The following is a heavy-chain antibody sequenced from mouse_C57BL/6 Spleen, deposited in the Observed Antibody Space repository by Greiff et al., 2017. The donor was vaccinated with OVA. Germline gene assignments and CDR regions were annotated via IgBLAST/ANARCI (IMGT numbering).Heavy chain of an antibody. CDR1: GYTFTDYY. D-gene: IGHD1-1*01. CDR2: INPYNGGT. CDR3: ARTYYYGSSYYAMDY. Sequence: VQLQQSGPELVKPGASVKISCKASGYTFTDYYMNWVKQSHGKSLEWIGVINPYNGGTSYNQKFKGKATLTVDKSSSTAYMELNSLTSEDSAVYYCARTYYYGSSYYAMDYWGQGTSVTVSS. V-gene: IGHV1-19*01. J-gene: IGHJ4*01.